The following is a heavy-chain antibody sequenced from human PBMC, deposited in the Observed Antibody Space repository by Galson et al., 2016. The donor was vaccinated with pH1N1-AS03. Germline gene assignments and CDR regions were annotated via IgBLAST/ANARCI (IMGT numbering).Heavy chain of an antibody. D-gene: IGHD5-12*01. Sequence: SLRLSCAAFGFTFRIHEMNWVRQAPGKGLEWVAYISGSGGARYHADPVKGRFTISRDNDRKSLYLQMNSLRVEDTAIYYCARDLKWGFGGGLTYGMDVWGQGTTVTVSS. CDR2: ISGSGGAR. CDR1: GFTFRIHE. CDR3: ARDLKWGFGGGLTYGMDV. J-gene: IGHJ6*02. V-gene: IGHV3-48*03.